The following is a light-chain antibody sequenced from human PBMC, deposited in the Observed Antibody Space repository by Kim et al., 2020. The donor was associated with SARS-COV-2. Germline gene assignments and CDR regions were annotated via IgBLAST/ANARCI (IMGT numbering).Light chain of an antibody. CDR3: QSYDSSQSVV. Sequence: GQRVTMACTGTNSSIGAGYEVHWYQILPGTAPKLLIYGDTFRPSGVPERFSGSKSGTSASLDITGVQAEDEGEYYCQSYDSSQSVVFGGGTQLTVL. CDR1: NSSIGAGYE. CDR2: GDT. J-gene: IGLJ2*01. V-gene: IGLV1-40*01.